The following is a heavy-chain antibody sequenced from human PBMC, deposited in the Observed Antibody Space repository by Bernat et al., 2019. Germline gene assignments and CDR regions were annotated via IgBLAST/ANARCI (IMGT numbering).Heavy chain of an antibody. CDR3: AKDQDYCSTTSCFYSWYFDL. J-gene: IGHJ2*01. D-gene: IGHD2-2*01. CDR2: ISGSGDNT. V-gene: IGHV3-23*04. Sequence: VQLVESGGGLVKPGGSLRLSCAASGFTFSTYAMSWVRQAPGRGLEWVSAISGSGDNTYFADSVKGRFTISRDNSKNTLYLQMNSLRAEDAAVYYCAKDQDYCSTTSCFYSWYFDLWGRGTLVTVSS. CDR1: GFTFSTYA.